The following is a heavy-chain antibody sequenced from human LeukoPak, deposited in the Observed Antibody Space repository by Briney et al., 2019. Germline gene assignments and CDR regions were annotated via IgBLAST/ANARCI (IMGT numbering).Heavy chain of an antibody. J-gene: IGHJ4*02. CDR2: ISYDGSNK. D-gene: IGHD1-26*01. V-gene: IGHV3-30*18. CDR3: AKAPSGELLFY. Sequence: GGSLRLSCAASGFTFSSYGMHWVRQAPGKGLEWVAVISYDGSNKYYADSVKGRFTISRDNSKNALYLQMNSLRAEDTAVYYCAKAPSGELLFYWGQGTLVTVSS. CDR1: GFTFSSYG.